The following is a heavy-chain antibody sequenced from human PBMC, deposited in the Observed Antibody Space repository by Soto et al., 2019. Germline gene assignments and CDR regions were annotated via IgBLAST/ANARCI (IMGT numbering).Heavy chain of an antibody. CDR3: ARHEVVVVAATSYNWFDP. Sequence: SETLSLTCTVSGGSISSSSYYWGWIRQPPGKGLEWIGSIYYSGSTYYNPSLKSRVTISVDTSKNQFSLKLSSVTAADTAVYYCARHEVVVVAATSYNWFDPWGQGTLVTVSS. J-gene: IGHJ5*02. CDR1: GGSISSSSYY. D-gene: IGHD2-15*01. CDR2: IYYSGST. V-gene: IGHV4-39*01.